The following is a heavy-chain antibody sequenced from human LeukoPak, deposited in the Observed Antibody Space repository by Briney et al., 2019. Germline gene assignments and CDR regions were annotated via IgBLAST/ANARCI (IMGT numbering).Heavy chain of an antibody. J-gene: IGHJ5*02. CDR3: TSVTGLNWFDP. V-gene: IGHV4-59*01. CDR2: IYCSGST. Sequence: KTSETLSLTCTVSGGSISSYYWSWIRQPPGKGLEWIGYIYCSGSTNYNPSLKSRVTISVDTSKNQFSLKLSSVTAADTAVYYCTSVTGLNWFDPWGQGTLVTVSS. CDR1: GGSISSYY. D-gene: IGHD2/OR15-2a*01.